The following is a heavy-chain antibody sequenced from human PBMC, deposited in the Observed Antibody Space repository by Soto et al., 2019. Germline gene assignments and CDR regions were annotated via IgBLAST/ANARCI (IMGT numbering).Heavy chain of an antibody. CDR2: ISYDGSNK. D-gene: IGHD6-13*01. J-gene: IGHJ4*02. V-gene: IGHV3-30*18. CDR1: GFTFSSYG. CDR3: EKDLINALAAAGDFDY. Sequence: QVQLVESGGGVVQPGRSLRLSCAASGFTFSSYGMHWVRQAPGKGLEWVAVISYDGSNKYYADSVKGRFTISRDNSKNTLYLQMNSLRAEDTGVYYGEKDLINALAAAGDFDYWGQGTLVTVSS.